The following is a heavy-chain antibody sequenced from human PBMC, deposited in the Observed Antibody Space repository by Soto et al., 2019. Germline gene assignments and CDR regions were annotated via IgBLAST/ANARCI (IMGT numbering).Heavy chain of an antibody. Sequence: ASVKVSCKASGYTFTSYDINWVRQATGQGLEWMGWMNPNSGNTGYAQKFQGRVTMTRNTSISTAYMELSSLRSEDTAVYYCARQLDITGTYNNDYWGQGTLVTVSS. CDR2: MNPNSGNT. CDR3: ARQLDITGTYNNDY. D-gene: IGHD1-20*01. V-gene: IGHV1-8*01. J-gene: IGHJ4*02. CDR1: GYTFTSYD.